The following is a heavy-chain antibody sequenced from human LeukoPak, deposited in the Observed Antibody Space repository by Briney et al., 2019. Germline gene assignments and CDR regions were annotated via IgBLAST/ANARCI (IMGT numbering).Heavy chain of an antibody. V-gene: IGHV3-53*01. CDR3: ARLAYYGSGSYYNSPIDY. CDR2: IYSGGST. CDR1: GFTVSSNC. J-gene: IGHJ4*02. D-gene: IGHD3-10*01. Sequence: GGSLRLSCAASGFTVSSNCMSWVRQAPGKGLEWVSVIYSGGSTYYADSVKGRFTISRDNSKNTLYLQINSLRAEDTAVYYCARLAYYGSGSYYNSPIDYWGQGTLVTVSS.